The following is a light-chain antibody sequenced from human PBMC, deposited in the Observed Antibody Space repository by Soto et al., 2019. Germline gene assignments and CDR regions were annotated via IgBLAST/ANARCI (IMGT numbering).Light chain of an antibody. Sequence: QSVLTQSPSASASLGASVKLTCTLSSGHSSYAIAWHQQQPGKGPRYLMKVNIDGSHSKGDGIPDRFSGSSSGTERYLTIASLQSEDEAVYFCQTWATGIVVFGEGTKLTVL. CDR3: QTWATGIVV. CDR2: VNIDGSH. V-gene: IGLV4-69*01. CDR1: SGHSSYA. J-gene: IGLJ3*02.